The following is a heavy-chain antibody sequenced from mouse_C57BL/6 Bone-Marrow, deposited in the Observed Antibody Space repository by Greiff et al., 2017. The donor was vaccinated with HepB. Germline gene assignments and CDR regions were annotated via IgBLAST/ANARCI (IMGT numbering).Heavy chain of an antibody. D-gene: IGHD1-1*01. V-gene: IGHV1-64*01. Sequence: VKLQQPGAELVKPGASVKLSCKASGYTFTSYWMHWVKQRPGQGLEWIGMIHPNSGSTNYNEKFKSKATLTVDKSSSTAYMQLSSLTSEDSAVYYCARSGFTTVVVDYWGQGTTLTVSS. J-gene: IGHJ2*01. CDR1: GYTFTSYW. CDR2: IHPNSGST. CDR3: ARSGFTTVVVDY.